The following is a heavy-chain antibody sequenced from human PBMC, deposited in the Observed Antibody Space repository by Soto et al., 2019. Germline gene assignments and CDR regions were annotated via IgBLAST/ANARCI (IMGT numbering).Heavy chain of an antibody. D-gene: IGHD6-13*01. CDR1: GYTFTGYY. Sequence: GASVKVSCKASGYTFTGYYMHWVRQAPGQGLEWMGWINPNSGGTNYAQKFQGWVTMTRDTSISTAYMELSRLRSDDTAVYYCARVFDSEYSSSWYGYWGQGTLVTVSS. CDR3: ARVFDSEYSSSWYGY. J-gene: IGHJ4*02. CDR2: INPNSGGT. V-gene: IGHV1-2*04.